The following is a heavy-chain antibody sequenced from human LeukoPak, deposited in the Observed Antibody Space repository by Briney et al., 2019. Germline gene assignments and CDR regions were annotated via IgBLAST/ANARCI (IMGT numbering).Heavy chain of an antibody. V-gene: IGHV3-33*08. CDR3: ARRAGYYYYYGMDV. D-gene: IGHD6-19*01. J-gene: IGHJ6*02. CDR1: GFTFSSYG. Sequence: GGSLRLSCAASGFTFSSYGMHWVRQAPGKGLEWVAVIWYDGSNKYYADSVKGRFTISRDNSKSTLYLQMNSLRAEDTAVYYCARRAGYYYYYGMDVWGQGTTVTVSS. CDR2: IWYDGSNK.